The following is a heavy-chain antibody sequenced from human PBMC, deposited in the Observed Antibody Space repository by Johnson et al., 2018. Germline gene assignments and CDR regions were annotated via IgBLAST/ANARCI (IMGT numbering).Heavy chain of an antibody. V-gene: IGHV3-30*03. CDR3: ARDQDGDSGGYYYYYMDV. J-gene: IGHJ6*03. Sequence: QVQLVQSGGGVVQPGRSLKLSCAASDFTFSNYAIHWVRQAPGKGLEWVALISSDGSTKYYADSVTGRFTISRDNSKNTLYLQMNSLSIEDTAMYYCARDQDGDSGGYYYYYMDVWGKGTTVTVSS. CDR1: DFTFSNYA. D-gene: IGHD4-17*01. CDR2: ISSDGSTK.